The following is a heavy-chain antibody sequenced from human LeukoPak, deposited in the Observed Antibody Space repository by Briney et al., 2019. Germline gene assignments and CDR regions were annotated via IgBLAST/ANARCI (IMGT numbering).Heavy chain of an antibody. CDR2: ISWDGGST. CDR3: AKDMAAYYYASGNIDY. CDR1: GFTFDDYA. D-gene: IGHD3-10*01. V-gene: IGHV3-43D*03. Sequence: GGSLRLSCAASGFTFDDYAMHWVRQAPGKGLEWVSLISWDGGSTYYADPVKGRFTISRDNSKNSLYLQMNSLRAEDTALYYCAKDMAAYYYASGNIDYWGQGTLVTVSS. J-gene: IGHJ4*02.